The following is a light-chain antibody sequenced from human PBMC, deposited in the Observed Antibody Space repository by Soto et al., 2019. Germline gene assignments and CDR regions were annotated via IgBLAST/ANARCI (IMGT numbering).Light chain of an antibody. Sequence: ESVLTQSPGTLSLSPGERATLSCRASQSVSSSYLAWYQQKPGQGPRLLIYGASSRATGIPDRFSGSGSGTDFPLTISRPEPEDFAVYYCQQYGSSPRAFGGGTKVEIK. V-gene: IGKV3-20*01. CDR1: QSVSSSY. J-gene: IGKJ4*01. CDR2: GAS. CDR3: QQYGSSPRA.